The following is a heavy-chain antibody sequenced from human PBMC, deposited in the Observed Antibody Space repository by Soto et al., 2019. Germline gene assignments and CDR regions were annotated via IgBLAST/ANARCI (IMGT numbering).Heavy chain of an antibody. J-gene: IGHJ5*02. Sequence: PSETLSLTCTVSGGSISSGDYYWSWIRQPPGKGLEWIGYIYYSGSTYYNPSLKSRVTISVDTSKNQFSLKLSSVTAADTAVYYCARHPYYDFWSGYFTPNWFDPWGQGTLVTVSS. V-gene: IGHV4-30-4*01. D-gene: IGHD3-3*01. CDR1: GGSISSGDYY. CDR3: ARHPYYDFWSGYFTPNWFDP. CDR2: IYYSGST.